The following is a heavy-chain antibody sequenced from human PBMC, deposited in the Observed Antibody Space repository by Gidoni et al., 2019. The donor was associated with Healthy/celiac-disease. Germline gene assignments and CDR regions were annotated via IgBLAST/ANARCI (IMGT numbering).Heavy chain of an antibody. CDR3: ARDRNTIFGVVIANYYYYMDV. CDR2: ISSSGRTI. J-gene: IGHJ6*03. CDR1: GFTFSDYY. Sequence: QVQLVESGGGLVKPGGSLRLSCAASGFTFSDYYMIWIRQAPGKGLEWVSYISSSGRTIYYADSVKGRFTISRDNAKNSLYLQMNSLRAEDTAVYYCARDRNTIFGVVIANYYYYMDVWGKGTTVTVSS. V-gene: IGHV3-11*01. D-gene: IGHD3-3*01.